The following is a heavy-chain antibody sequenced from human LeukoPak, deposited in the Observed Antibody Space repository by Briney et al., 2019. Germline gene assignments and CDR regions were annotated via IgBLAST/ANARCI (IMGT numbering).Heavy chain of an antibody. CDR2: TSWDGTYK. CDR1: RFPFSSYA. Sequence: PGRSLRLSCAASRFPFSSYALHWVRQTPGKGLEGVAVTSWDGTYKYYADSVKGRFTISRDNPKNTLYLQMNSLRAEDTAIYYCVREAEIVVVPAAVSRTGVSFAYWGQGTLVTVSS. CDR3: VREAEIVVVPAAVSRTGVSFAY. D-gene: IGHD2-2*01. V-gene: IGHV3-30*04. J-gene: IGHJ4*02.